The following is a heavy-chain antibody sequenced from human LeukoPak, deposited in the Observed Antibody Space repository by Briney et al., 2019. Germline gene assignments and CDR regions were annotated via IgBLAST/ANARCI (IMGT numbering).Heavy chain of an antibody. CDR2: IYYSGST. V-gene: IGHV4-59*11. J-gene: IGHJ4*02. Sequence: SETLSLTCTVSVGSISIHYLSGIRRPPRKGLEGMGYIYYSGSTNYTPSLKSRVPISVDTSKNHFSLKLRSVTAADTAVYYCARGGLWFGELTAFDYWGQGTLVTVSS. CDR3: ARGGLWFGELTAFDY. CDR1: VGSISIHY. D-gene: IGHD3-10*01.